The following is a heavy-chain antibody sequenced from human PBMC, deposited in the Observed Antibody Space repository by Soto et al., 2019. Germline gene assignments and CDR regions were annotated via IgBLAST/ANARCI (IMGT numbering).Heavy chain of an antibody. J-gene: IGHJ4*02. Sequence: QVHLVESGGGVVQPGRSLRLSCAASGFTFSGSAMHWVRQAPGKGLEWVAVISNDEGNRYYADCAKGRFTISRDNFEYMLYLQMNSLRPEDTAVYYCARGPRGYDSHFAYWGQGTLVTVS. CDR2: ISNDEGNR. V-gene: IGHV3-30-3*01. D-gene: IGHD5-12*01. CDR3: ARGPRGYDSHFAY. CDR1: GFTFSGSA.